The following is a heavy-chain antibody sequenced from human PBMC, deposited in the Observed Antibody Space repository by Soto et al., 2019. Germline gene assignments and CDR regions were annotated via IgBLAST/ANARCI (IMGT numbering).Heavy chain of an antibody. Sequence: GGSLRLSCAASGFTFSSYAMSWVRQAPGKGLEWVSAISGSGGSTYYADSVKGRFTISRDNSKNTLYLQMNSLRAEDTAVYYCAKDRSRNDLAFYGMDVWGQGTTVTVSS. CDR1: GFTFSSYA. CDR3: AKDRSRNDLAFYGMDV. D-gene: IGHD2-21*02. V-gene: IGHV3-23*01. J-gene: IGHJ6*02. CDR2: ISGSGGST.